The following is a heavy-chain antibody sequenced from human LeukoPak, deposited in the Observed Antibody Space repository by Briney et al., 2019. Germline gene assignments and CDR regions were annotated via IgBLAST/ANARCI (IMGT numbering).Heavy chain of an antibody. CDR1: GYTFTSYG. J-gene: IGHJ4*02. V-gene: IGHV1-18*01. CDR2: ISAYNGNT. D-gene: IGHD5-12*01. CDR3: ASSGYDLIPFDY. Sequence: VSVKVSCKASGYTFTSYGISWVRQAPGQGLEWMGWISAYNGNTNYAQKLQGRVTMTTDTSTSTAYMELRSLRSDDTAVYYCASSGYDLIPFDYWGQGTLVTVSS.